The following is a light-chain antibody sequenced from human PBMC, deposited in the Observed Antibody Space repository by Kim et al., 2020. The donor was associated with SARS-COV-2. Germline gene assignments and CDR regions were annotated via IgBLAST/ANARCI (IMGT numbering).Light chain of an antibody. Sequence: QSVPISCSEDSYNIGSNPVFWYQQLPGAAPKLLIYSSDKRRSGVPDRFSASKSATSASLTIDGLRSEDEAVYFCSSWDHTLSGAYVFGTGTKVTVL. V-gene: IGLV1-47*01. J-gene: IGLJ1*01. CDR1: SYNIGSNP. CDR3: SSWDHTLSGAYV. CDR2: SSD.